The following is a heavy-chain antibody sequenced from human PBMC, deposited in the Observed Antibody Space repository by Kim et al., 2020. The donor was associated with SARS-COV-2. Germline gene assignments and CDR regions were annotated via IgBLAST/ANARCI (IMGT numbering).Heavy chain of an antibody. V-gene: IGHV3-23*01. D-gene: IGHD6-13*01. J-gene: IGHJ4*02. CDR1: GFTFSSYA. Sequence: GGSLRLSCAASGFTFSSYAMSWVRQAPGKGLEWVSAISCSGGSTYYADSVKGRFTISRDNSKNTLYLQMNSLRAEDTAVYYCAKDARSIAAAGTAKGYWGQGTLVTVSS. CDR2: ISCSGGST. CDR3: AKDARSIAAAGTAKGY.